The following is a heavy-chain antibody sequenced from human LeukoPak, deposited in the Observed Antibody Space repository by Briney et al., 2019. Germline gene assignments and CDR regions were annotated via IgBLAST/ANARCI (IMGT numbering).Heavy chain of an antibody. V-gene: IGHV3-20*04. D-gene: IGHD3-10*01. CDR2: INWSGGST. CDR3: AREGKRITMVRGVITPRGYYYMDV. CDR1: GFTFDDYG. Sequence: GGSLRLSCAASGFTFDDYGMSWVRQAPGKGLEWVSGINWSGGSTDYADSVKGRFTISRDDSKNSLYLQMNSLKNEDTAVYYCAREGKRITMVRGVITPRGYYYMDVWGKGTTVTVSS. J-gene: IGHJ6*03.